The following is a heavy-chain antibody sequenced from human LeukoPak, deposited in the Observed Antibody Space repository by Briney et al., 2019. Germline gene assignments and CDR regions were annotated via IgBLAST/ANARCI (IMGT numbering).Heavy chain of an antibody. CDR3: ARALGNYYYYYMDV. Sequence: SETLSLTCAVYGGSFSGYYWSWIRQPPGKGLEWIGSIYYSGSTYYNPSLKSRVTISVDTSKNQFSLKLSSVTAADTAVYYCARALGNYYYYYMDVWGKGTTVTVSS. CDR2: IYYSGST. CDR1: GGSFSGYY. J-gene: IGHJ6*03. V-gene: IGHV4-34*01. D-gene: IGHD3-16*01.